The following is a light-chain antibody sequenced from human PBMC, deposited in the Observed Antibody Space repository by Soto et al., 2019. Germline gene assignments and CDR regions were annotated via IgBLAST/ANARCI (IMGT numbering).Light chain of an antibody. CDR3: QSYDSSLSGGV. V-gene: IGLV1-40*01. J-gene: IGLJ3*02. CDR2: ANS. CDR1: SSNFGAGYD. Sequence: QSVLTQPPSVSGAPGQRVTISCTGSSSNFGAGYDVHWYQQLPGTAPKLLIYANSNRPSGVPDRFSGSKSGTSTSLAITGLQAEDEADYYCQSYDSSLSGGVFGGGTKVTVL.